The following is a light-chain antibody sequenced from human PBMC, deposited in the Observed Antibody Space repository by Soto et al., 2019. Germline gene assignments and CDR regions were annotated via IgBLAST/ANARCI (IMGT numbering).Light chain of an antibody. CDR3: QQCGSSPH. V-gene: IGKV3-20*01. J-gene: IGKJ5*01. CDR1: QSVSSSY. CDR2: GAS. Sequence: EIVLTQSPGTLSLSPGERATLSCRASQSVSSSYLAWYQQKPGQAPRLLIYGASSRATGIPDRFSGSGSGTDFTLTISRLEPEDFAVYYCQQCGSSPHFGQGTRLEIK.